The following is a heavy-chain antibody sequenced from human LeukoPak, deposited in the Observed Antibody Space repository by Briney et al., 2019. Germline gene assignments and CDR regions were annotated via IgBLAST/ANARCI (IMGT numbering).Heavy chain of an antibody. CDR1: GFTFNHYA. CDR2: ISGSDGSA. CDR3: TKGRWGDY. J-gene: IGHJ4*02. V-gene: IGHV3-23*01. Sequence: GGSLRLSCAASGFTFNHYAMTWVRQAPGKGLEWVSSISGSDGSAYYADSVKGRFTISRDDSKDMLYLQMNSLRVEGTAVYYCTKGRWGDYWGQGTLVTVSS. D-gene: IGHD4-23*01.